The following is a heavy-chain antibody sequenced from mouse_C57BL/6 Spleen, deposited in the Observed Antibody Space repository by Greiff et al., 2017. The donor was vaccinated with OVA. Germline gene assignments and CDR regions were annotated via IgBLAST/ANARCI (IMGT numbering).Heavy chain of an antibody. CDR3: ARGDDYGNYFDY. CDR1: GYTFTDYY. CDR2: IYPGSGNT. V-gene: IGHV1-76*01. J-gene: IGHJ2*01. Sequence: QVQLQQSGAELVRPGASVKLSCKASGYTFTDYYINWVKQRPGQGLEWIARIYPGSGNTYYNEKFKGKATLTAEKSSSTAYMQLSSLTSEDSAVYFCARGDDYGNYFDYWGQGTTLTVSS. D-gene: IGHD2-4*01.